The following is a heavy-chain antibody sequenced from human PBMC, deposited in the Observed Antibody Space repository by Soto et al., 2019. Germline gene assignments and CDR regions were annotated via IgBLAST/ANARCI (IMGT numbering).Heavy chain of an antibody. CDR2: IGGSGYDT. CDR1: GFIFSNYA. CDR3: AVPTGIEVPGPDY. J-gene: IGHJ4*02. V-gene: IGHV3-23*01. Sequence: EVQLLESGGGLVQPGGSLRLSCKASGFIFSNYAMSWVRQAPGKGLQWVSAIGGSGYDTYYADSVKGRFTISRDNSRDTLHLQMSSLRADDTAIYYCAVPTGIEVPGPDYWGQGILVTVSS. D-gene: IGHD6-19*01.